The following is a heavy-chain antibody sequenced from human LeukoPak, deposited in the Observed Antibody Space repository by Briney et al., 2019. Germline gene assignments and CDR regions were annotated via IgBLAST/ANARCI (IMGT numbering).Heavy chain of an antibody. CDR1: GGSISSHY. CDR2: VSDSGST. D-gene: IGHD6-13*01. CDR3: ARTGSSGPLYYYYMDV. V-gene: IGHV4-59*11. J-gene: IGHJ6*03. Sequence: SETLSLTCTVSGGSISSHYWSWIRQPPGKGLEWIGYVSDSGSTNYNPSLKSRVTVSVDTSKDQFSLKLTSVTAADTAVYYCARTGSSGPLYYYYMDVWGKGTTVTVSS.